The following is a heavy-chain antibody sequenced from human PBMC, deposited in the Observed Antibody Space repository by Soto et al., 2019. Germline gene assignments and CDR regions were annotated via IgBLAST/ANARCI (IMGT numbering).Heavy chain of an antibody. Sequence: ASVKVSCKASGYTFTGYYMHWVRQAPGQGLEWMGWINPNSGDTNYAQKFQGWVTMTRDTSISTAYMELSRLRSDDTAVYYCARATTGLYYYDSSGYYLGEFDYWGQGTLVTVSS. V-gene: IGHV1-2*04. CDR2: INPNSGDT. CDR1: GYTFTGYY. CDR3: ARATTGLYYYDSSGYYLGEFDY. D-gene: IGHD3-22*01. J-gene: IGHJ4*02.